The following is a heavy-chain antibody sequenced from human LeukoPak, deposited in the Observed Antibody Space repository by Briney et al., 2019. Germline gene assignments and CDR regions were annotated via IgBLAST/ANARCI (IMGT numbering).Heavy chain of an antibody. J-gene: IGHJ1*01. Sequence: PSQTLSLTCAVSGGSISSGGYYWSWIRQPAGKGLEWIGRIYTSGSTNYNPSLKSRVTISVDTSMNQFALKLSSVTAADTAVYYCARDEGWDSSSSGYLHHWGQGTLVTVSS. CDR1: GGSISSGGYY. D-gene: IGHD6-6*01. CDR3: ARDEGWDSSSSGYLHH. CDR2: IYTSGST. V-gene: IGHV4-61*02.